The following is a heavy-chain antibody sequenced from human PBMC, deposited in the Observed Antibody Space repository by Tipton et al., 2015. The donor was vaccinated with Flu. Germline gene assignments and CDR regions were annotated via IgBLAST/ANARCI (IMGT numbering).Heavy chain of an antibody. J-gene: IGHJ4*02. CDR3: ARGRDYGEPVLGY. V-gene: IGHV4-59*08. CDR1: GGSISSYY. Sequence: TLSLTCTVSGGSISSYYWSWIRQPPGKGLEWIGYIYYSGSTNYNPSLKSRVTISVDTSKNQFSLKLSSVTAADTAVYYCARGRDYGEPVLGYWGQGTLVTVSS. D-gene: IGHD4-17*01. CDR2: IYYSGST.